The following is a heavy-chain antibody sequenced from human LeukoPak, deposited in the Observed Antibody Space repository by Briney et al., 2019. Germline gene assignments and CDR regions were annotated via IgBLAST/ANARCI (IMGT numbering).Heavy chain of an antibody. CDR3: ARADDYIWGTYRSLETYFFEY. V-gene: IGHV3-30*04. CDR2: ISYNGGKN. CDR1: GFTFSSYA. Sequence: GGSLRLSCAASGFTFSSYAMSWVRQAPGKGLEWVAAISYNGGKNSYADSVKGRFTISRDASKNILYLQMDSLRTEDTAVYFCARADDYIWGTYRSLETYFFEYWGQGTLVTVSS. J-gene: IGHJ4*02. D-gene: IGHD3-16*02.